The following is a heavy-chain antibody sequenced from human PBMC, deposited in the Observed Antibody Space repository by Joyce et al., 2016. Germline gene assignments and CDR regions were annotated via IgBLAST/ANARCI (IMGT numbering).Heavy chain of an antibody. CDR1: GFTFSNYG. V-gene: IGHV3-30*03. D-gene: IGHD3-9*01. J-gene: IGHJ4*02. Sequence: QGQLVESGGGVVQPGRSLRLSCAASGFTFSNYGMHWVRQAAGKGLEWVAVRSYDGRNKHYGDSVKGRFTISRDNSKNTLYLQMNSLRTEDTAVYFCAGGILTGYFDYWGQGTLVSVSS. CDR2: RSYDGRNK. CDR3: AGGILTGYFDY.